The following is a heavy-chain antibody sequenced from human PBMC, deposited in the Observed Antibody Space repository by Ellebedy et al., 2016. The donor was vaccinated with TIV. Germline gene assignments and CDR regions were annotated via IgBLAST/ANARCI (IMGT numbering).Heavy chain of an antibody. J-gene: IGHJ2*01. CDR3: ARGQGWYFDL. CDR1: GFYFSSYW. CDR2: IKQDGSET. V-gene: IGHV3-7*01. Sequence: GGSLRLXCAAPGFYFSSYWMTWVRQAPGKGLEWVANIKQDGSETYYVDSVKGRFTISRDNAKNSLYLHMDSLRGEDTAVYYCARGQGWYFDLWGRGTLVTVSS.